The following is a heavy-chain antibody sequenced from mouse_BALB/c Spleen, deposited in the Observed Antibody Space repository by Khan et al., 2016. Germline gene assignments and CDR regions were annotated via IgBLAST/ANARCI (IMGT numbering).Heavy chain of an antibody. V-gene: IGHV3-2*02. J-gene: IGHJ4*01. Sequence: EVQLQESGPGLVKPSQSLSLTCTVTGYSITSDYAWNWIRQFPGNKLEWMGYISYSGSTRYYPSLKSRISFTRDTSKNQFFLQLNSVTTEDTATXYCAITPTAYYTMDYWGQGTSVTVSS. CDR2: ISYSGST. CDR3: AITPTAYYTMDY. D-gene: IGHD1-2*01. CDR1: GYSITSDYA.